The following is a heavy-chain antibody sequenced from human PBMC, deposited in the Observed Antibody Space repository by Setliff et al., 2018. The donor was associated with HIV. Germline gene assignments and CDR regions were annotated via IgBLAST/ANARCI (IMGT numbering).Heavy chain of an antibody. J-gene: IGHJ5*02. Sequence: SETMSLTCTVSGDSFNNYYSSWIRQLPGKGLEWIAYMSYSGGANYNTSLKSRVTIAVDTSKGQFSLSLSSVTAADPAVYYCARLPRIALSGTFGWFDPCGQGTLVTVSS. CDR1: GDSFNNYY. CDR2: MSYSGGA. D-gene: IGHD6-19*01. CDR3: ARLPRIALSGTFGWFDP. V-gene: IGHV4-59*08.